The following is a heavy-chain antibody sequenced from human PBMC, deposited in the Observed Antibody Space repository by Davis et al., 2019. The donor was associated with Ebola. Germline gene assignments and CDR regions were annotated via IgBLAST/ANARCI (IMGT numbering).Heavy chain of an antibody. J-gene: IGHJ4*02. D-gene: IGHD6-13*01. CDR3: TRGRGGSSWELY. V-gene: IGHV3-53*01. CDR2: IYKGGST. Sequence: GESLKISCTASGFNVSGNYMSWVRQAPGKGLEWVAVIYKGGSTYYTDSVKGRFTISRDNSKDTVQLQMNSLRAEDTAVYYCTRGRGGSSWELYWGQGTLVTVSS. CDR1: GFNVSGNY.